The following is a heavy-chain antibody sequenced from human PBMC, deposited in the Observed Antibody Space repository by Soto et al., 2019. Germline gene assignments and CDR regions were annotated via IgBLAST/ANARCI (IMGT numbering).Heavy chain of an antibody. CDR3: EIGVSSYDSSVYFDY. CDR2: INSDGSST. CDR1: GFTFSSYW. D-gene: IGHD3-22*01. V-gene: IGHV3-74*01. Sequence: GGSLRLSCAASGFTFSSYWMHWVRQAPGKGLVWVSRINSDGSSTSYADSVKGRFTISRDNAKNTLNQQMNRLRTEDTAMYYYEIGVSSYDSSVYFDYWGQGTLVTVS. J-gene: IGHJ4*02.